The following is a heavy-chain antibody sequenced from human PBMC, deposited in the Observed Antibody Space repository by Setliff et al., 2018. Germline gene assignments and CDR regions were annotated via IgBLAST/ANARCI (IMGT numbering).Heavy chain of an antibody. CDR1: GGTFSDYY. CDR3: ARGRNVAARLLDS. D-gene: IGHD6-6*01. CDR2: XXXXGXT. J-gene: IGHJ4*02. V-gene: IGHV4-34*01. Sequence: SETLSLTCAASGGTFSDYYWTWIRQPPGXXLXXXXXXXXXGXTNYNPXXKSRVSISVDTSKNQFSLKPSSVTAADTAVYYCARGRNVAARLLDSWGQGARVTVSS.